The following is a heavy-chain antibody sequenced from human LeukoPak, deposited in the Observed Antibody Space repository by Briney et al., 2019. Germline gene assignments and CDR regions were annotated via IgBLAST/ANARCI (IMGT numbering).Heavy chain of an antibody. Sequence: GASVKVSCKVSGYTLTESSMHWVRQAPGKGLEWMGGFDPEDGETIYAQKFQGRVTMTEDTSTDTAYMELSSLRSEDTAVYYCALLTTVTPWYFDYWGQGTLVTVSS. V-gene: IGHV1-24*01. CDR2: FDPEDGET. CDR1: GYTLTESS. D-gene: IGHD4-17*01. J-gene: IGHJ4*02. CDR3: ALLTTVTPWYFDY.